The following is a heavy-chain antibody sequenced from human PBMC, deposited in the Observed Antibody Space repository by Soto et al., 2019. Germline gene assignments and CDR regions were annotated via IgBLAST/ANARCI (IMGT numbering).Heavy chain of an antibody. V-gene: IGHV6-1*01. CDR2: TYYRSKWYN. D-gene: IGHD3-22*01. J-gene: IGHJ4*02. Sequence: SQTLSLTCAISGDSVSSNSAAWNWIRQSPSRGLEWLGRTYYRSKWYNDYAVSVKSRITINPDTSKNQFSLQLNSVTPEDTAVYYCAKSRNWTFYDSGGYYVLVLDHWGQGSLVTVSS. CDR3: AKSRNWTFYDSGGYYVLVLDH. CDR1: GDSVSSNSAA.